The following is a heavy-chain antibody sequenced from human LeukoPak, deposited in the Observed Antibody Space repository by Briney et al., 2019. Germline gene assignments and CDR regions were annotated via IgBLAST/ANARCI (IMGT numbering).Heavy chain of an antibody. Sequence: PGGSLRLSCATSGVTFNTYGMSWVRQAPGGGLEWVSAISDGGGATFYADSVKGRYTISRDNFKSTLYLQRNSQRAEHTAVYYCAKFYNDRAYSSGYCDYWGPGALVTGSS. J-gene: IGHJ4*02. CDR2: ISDGGGAT. CDR1: GVTFNTYG. CDR3: AKFYNDRAYSSGYCDY. V-gene: IGHV3-23*01. D-gene: IGHD3-22*01.